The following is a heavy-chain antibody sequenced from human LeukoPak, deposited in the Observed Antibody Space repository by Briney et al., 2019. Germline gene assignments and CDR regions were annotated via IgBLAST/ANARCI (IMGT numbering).Heavy chain of an antibody. Sequence: GGSLRLSCAASGFTFSSYWMSWVRQAPGKGLEWVANIKQDGSEKYYVDSVKGRFTISRDNAKNSLYLQMNSLRAEDTAVYYCARHAPRGYSYGTLAYCGGACSARVDYWGQGTLVTVSS. J-gene: IGHJ4*02. V-gene: IGHV3-7*01. CDR3: ARHAPRGYSYGTLAYCGGACSARVDY. D-gene: IGHD2-21*02. CDR2: IKQDGSEK. CDR1: GFTFSSYW.